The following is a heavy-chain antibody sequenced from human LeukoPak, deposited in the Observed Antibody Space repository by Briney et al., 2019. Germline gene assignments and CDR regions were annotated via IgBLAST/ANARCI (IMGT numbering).Heavy chain of an antibody. V-gene: IGHV4-34*01. CDR3: ARYYYDSSGYYAEYFQY. CDR2: INHSGST. J-gene: IGHJ1*01. Sequence: PSETLSLTCAVCGGSFSGYYWSWIRQPPGKGLEWIGEINHSGSTNYNPSLKSRVTISIDTSKNHFSLKLSSVTAADTAVYYCARYYYDSSGYYAEYFQYWGQGTLVTVSS. D-gene: IGHD3-22*01. CDR1: GGSFSGYY.